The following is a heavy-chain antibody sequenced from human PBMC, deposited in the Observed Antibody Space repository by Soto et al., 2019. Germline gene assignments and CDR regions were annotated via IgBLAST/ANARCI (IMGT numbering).Heavy chain of an antibody. CDR2: IWYDGSNK. V-gene: IGHV3-33*01. Sequence: QVQLVESGGGVVQPGRSLRLSCAASGFTFSSYGMHWVRQAPGKGLEWVAVIWYDGSNKYYADSVKGRFTISRDNSKNTLYLQMNSLRAEDTAVYYCARDRRDVVVAATDHGGWFDPWGQGTLVTVSS. J-gene: IGHJ5*02. CDR3: ARDRRDVVVAATDHGGWFDP. D-gene: IGHD2-15*01. CDR1: GFTFSSYG.